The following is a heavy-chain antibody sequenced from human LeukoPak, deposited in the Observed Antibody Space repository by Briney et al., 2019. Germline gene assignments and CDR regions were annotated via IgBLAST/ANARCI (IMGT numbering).Heavy chain of an antibody. CDR2: IYPGDSDT. V-gene: IGHV5-51*01. J-gene: IGHJ3*02. CDR3: ARFGMIVGATTGAFDI. D-gene: IGHD1-26*01. Sequence: GEPLKISCKGSGYSFTSYWIGWVRQMPGKGLEWTGIIYPGDSDTRYSPSFQGQVTISADKSISTAYLQWSSLKASDTAMYYCARFGMIVGATTGAFDIWGQGTMVTVSS. CDR1: GYSFTSYW.